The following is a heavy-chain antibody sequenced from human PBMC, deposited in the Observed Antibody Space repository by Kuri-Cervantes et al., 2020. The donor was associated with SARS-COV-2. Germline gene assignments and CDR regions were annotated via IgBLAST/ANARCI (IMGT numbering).Heavy chain of an antibody. V-gene: IGHV3-23*01. CDR1: GFTFSSYA. CDR2: ISGSGGST. CDR3: AKDQVGVRNYFDY. J-gene: IGHJ4*02. D-gene: IGHD3-16*01. Sequence: GESLKISCAASGFTFSSYAMSWVRQAPGKGLEWVSAISGSGGSTYYADSVKGRFTISRDNSENMLYLQMNSLRAEGTAVYYCAKDQVGVRNYFDYWGQGTLVTVSS.